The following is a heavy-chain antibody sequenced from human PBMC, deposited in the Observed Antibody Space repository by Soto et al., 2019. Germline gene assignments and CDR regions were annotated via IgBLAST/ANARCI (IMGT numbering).Heavy chain of an antibody. J-gene: IGHJ3*02. CDR1: GGTFSSYT. Sequence: SVKVSCKASGGTFSSYTISWVRQAPGQGLEWMGRIIPILGIANYAQKFQGRVTITADKSTSTAYMELSSLRSEDTAVYYCQWQWLVGGFFVMWGKGKMVTVPS. CDR2: IIPILGIA. V-gene: IGHV1-69*02. D-gene: IGHD6-19*01. CDR3: QWQWLVGGFFVM.